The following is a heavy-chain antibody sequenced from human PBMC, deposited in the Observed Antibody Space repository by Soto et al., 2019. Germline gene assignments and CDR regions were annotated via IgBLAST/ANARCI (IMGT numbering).Heavy chain of an antibody. Sequence: PSETLSLTCTVSGGSISSSSYYWGWIRQPPGKGLEWIGSIYYSGSTYYNPSLKSRVTISVDTSKNQFSLKLSSVTAADTAVYYCARTYYYGSGQFDPWGQGTLVTVSS. V-gene: IGHV4-39*01. D-gene: IGHD3-10*01. J-gene: IGHJ5*02. CDR1: GGSISSSSYY. CDR2: IYYSGST. CDR3: ARTYYYGSGQFDP.